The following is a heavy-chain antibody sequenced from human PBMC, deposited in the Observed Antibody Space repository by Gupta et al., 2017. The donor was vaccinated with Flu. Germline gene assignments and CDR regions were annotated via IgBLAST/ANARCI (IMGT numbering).Heavy chain of an antibody. CDR1: GGTFSRYS. CDR3: ARWNSSSWFAVSVAS. D-gene: IGHD6-13*01. Sequence: QVQLVQSGAEVKKPGSSVKVSCKASGGTFSRYSISWVRQAPGQGLEWMGGIIPMFGTINYAQKFQRRVTITADKSTSTVYMELSSLRSEDTAIYYCARWNSSSWFAVSVASWGQGTLGTVSS. V-gene: IGHV1-69*06. CDR2: IIPMFGTI. J-gene: IGHJ4*02.